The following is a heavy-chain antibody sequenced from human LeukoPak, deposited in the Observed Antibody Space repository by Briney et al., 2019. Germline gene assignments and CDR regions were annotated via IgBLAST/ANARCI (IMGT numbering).Heavy chain of an antibody. CDR2: IYHSGST. CDR3: ARGVWGKEFLYGSGSYSPPGSEVFMD. D-gene: IGHD3-10*01. CDR1: GYSISSGYY. J-gene: IGHJ4*02. V-gene: IGHV4-38-2*02. Sequence: SETLSLTCTVSGYSISSGYYWGWIRQPPGKGLEWIGSIYHSGSTYYDPSLKSRVTISVDTSKNQFSLKLSSVTAADTAVYYCARGVWGKEFLYGSGSYSPPGSEVFMDWGQGTLVTVSS.